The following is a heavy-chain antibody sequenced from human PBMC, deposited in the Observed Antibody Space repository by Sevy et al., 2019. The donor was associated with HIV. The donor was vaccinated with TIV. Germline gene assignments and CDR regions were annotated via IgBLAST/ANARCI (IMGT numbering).Heavy chain of an antibody. CDR2: ISTNGNIT. CDR1: GFAFNTYA. CDR3: AKEATSVVMASYAFDM. Sequence: GGSLRLSCTASGFAFNTYAMYWVRQAPGKGLEWVSSISTNGNITYYADSVKGRFIVSRDSSKNTVYLQMHSLRVDDTAVYYCAKEATSVVMASYAFDMWGQGTTVTVSS. D-gene: IGHD2-15*01. J-gene: IGHJ3*02. V-gene: IGHV3-23*01.